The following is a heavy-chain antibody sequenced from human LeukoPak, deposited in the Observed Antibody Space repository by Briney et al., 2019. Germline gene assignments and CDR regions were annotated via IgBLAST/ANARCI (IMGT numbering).Heavy chain of an antibody. Sequence: ASVKVSCKASGYTFTTYDITWVRQATGQGLEWMGWMNPNSGNTAYAQKFQGRVTMTRDTSTSTVYMELSSLRSEDTAVYYCARDFTGYLDYWGQGTLVTVSS. CDR2: MNPNSGNT. CDR1: GYTFTTYD. J-gene: IGHJ4*02. CDR3: ARDFTGYLDY. V-gene: IGHV1-8*02. D-gene: IGHD6-25*01.